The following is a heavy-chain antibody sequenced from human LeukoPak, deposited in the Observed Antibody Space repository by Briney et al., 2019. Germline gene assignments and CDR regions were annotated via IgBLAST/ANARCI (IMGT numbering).Heavy chain of an antibody. J-gene: IGHJ4*02. CDR3: ARQEGIDFDY. D-gene: IGHD6-13*01. V-gene: IGHV5-10-1*01. CDR2: IDPSDSYT. Sequence: GESLKISCKGFGYSFSSYWISWVRQMPGKGLEWMGKIDPSDSYTTCSPSFQGHVTISADKSIYTAYLQWSSLKASDTALYYCARQEGIDFDYWGQGTLVTVSS. CDR1: GYSFSSYW.